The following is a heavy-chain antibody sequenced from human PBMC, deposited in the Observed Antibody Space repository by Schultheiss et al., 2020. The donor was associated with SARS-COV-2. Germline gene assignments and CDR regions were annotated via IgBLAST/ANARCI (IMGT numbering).Heavy chain of an antibody. CDR3: ARDTGGVYYYYGMDV. V-gene: IGHV3-30*19. Sequence: GESLKISCAASGFTFSSYGMHWVRQAPGKGLEWVAVISYDGGNKYYADSVKGRFTISRDNSKNTVNLQLNSPRAEDTAVYYCARDTGGVYYYYGMDVWGQGTTVTVSS. CDR2: ISYDGGNK. CDR1: GFTFSSYG. J-gene: IGHJ6*02. D-gene: IGHD2-8*02.